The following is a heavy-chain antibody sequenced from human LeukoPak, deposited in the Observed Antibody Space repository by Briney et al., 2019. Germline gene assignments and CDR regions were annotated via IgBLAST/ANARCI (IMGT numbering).Heavy chain of an antibody. CDR2: INPSSDAT. V-gene: IGHV1-46*01. CDR3: ARGYRTTRFDY. Sequence: GASVKVSCKASGYTSTTYDLNWVRQAPGQGLEWIGVINPSSDATTYAENFQGRVTMTSDTSTSTVYMELSSLSSEYTDVSNCARGYRTTRFDYWGPGTLVIVSS. J-gene: IGHJ4*02. CDR1: GYTSTTYD. D-gene: IGHD2-2*02.